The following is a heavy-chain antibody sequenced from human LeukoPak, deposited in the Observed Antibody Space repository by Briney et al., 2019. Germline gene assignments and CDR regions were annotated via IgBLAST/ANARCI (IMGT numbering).Heavy chain of an antibody. D-gene: IGHD3-3*01. CDR3: ARGPFGSIFGVVRGGGFDP. V-gene: IGHV3-30-3*01. Sequence: GGSLRHSCAASGFTFSSYAMHWVRQAPGKGLEWVAVISYDGSNKYYADSVKGRFTTSRDNSKNTPYLQMNSLRAEDTAVYYCARGPFGSIFGVVRGGGFDPWGQGTLVTVSS. CDR2: ISYDGSNK. CDR1: GFTFSSYA. J-gene: IGHJ5*02.